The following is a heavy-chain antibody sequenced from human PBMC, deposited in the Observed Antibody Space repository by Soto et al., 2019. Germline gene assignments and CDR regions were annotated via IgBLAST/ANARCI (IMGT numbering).Heavy chain of an antibody. CDR2: INDTGNI. J-gene: IGHJ6*03. CDR1: GGSFSGYQ. V-gene: IGHV4-34*01. CDR3: ASGLIVWFGELSRRGGYYYYMDV. Sequence: QVQLQQWGAGLFKPSETLSLPCAVYGGSFSGYQWTWIRQTTGKGLEWIGEINDTGNINYNPSLKSRVTIFIDTPKKQISLKLSSVTAADTAVYYCASGLIVWFGELSRRGGYYYYMDVWGKGTTVTVSS. D-gene: IGHD3-10*01.